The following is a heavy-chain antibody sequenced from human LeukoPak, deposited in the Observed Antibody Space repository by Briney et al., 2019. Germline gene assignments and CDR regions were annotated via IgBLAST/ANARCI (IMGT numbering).Heavy chain of an antibody. CDR3: ARDDYGDPTFDY. D-gene: IGHD4-17*01. V-gene: IGHV3-11*04. CDR2: ISSSGSTV. CDR1: GFTFSDYY. Sequence: PGGSLRLSCVASGFTFSDYYMSWIRQAPGKGLEWVSYISSSGSTVYYADSVKGRFTISRDNAKNPLYLQMNSLRAEDTAVYYCARDDYGDPTFDYWGQGTLVTVSS. J-gene: IGHJ4*02.